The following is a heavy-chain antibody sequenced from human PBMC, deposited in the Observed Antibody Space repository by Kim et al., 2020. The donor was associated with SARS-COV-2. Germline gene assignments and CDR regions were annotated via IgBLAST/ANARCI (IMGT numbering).Heavy chain of an antibody. Sequence: SETLSLTCAVYGGSFSGYYWSWIRQPPGKGLEWIGEINHSGSTNYNPSLKSRVTISVDTSKNQFSLKLSSVTAADTAVYYCASSGYSSSWPEYYFDYWGQGTLVTVSS. V-gene: IGHV4-34*01. J-gene: IGHJ4*02. CDR3: ASSGYSSSWPEYYFDY. CDR2: INHSGST. D-gene: IGHD6-13*01. CDR1: GGSFSGYY.